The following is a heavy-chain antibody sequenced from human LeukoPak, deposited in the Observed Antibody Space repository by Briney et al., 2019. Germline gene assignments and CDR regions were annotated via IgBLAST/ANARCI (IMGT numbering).Heavy chain of an antibody. V-gene: IGHV3-9*01. D-gene: IGHD3-22*01. Sequence: QTGGSLRLSCAASGFTFDDYAMHWVRQAPGKGLEWVSGISWNNAKIGYADSVKGRFTISRDNAKNSLYLQMNSLRAEDTALYYCAKDFYRHSSSGILMDVWGKGTTVTVSS. CDR1: GFTFDDYA. J-gene: IGHJ6*04. CDR3: AKDFYRHSSSGILMDV. CDR2: ISWNNAKI.